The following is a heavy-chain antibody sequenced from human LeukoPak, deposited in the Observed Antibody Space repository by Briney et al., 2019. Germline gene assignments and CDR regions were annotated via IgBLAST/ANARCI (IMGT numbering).Heavy chain of an antibody. CDR2: ISGSGSST. J-gene: IGHJ4*02. Sequence: GGSLRLSCAASGFTFSSYGMSWVRQAPGKGLEWVSAISGSGSSTYYAASVKGRFTISRDNAESSIYLHMNSLRDDDTAIYYCARDRLGDGYIREFDSWGQGTLVTVSS. V-gene: IGHV3-23*01. CDR3: ARDRLGDGYIREFDS. D-gene: IGHD5-24*01. CDR1: GFTFSSYG.